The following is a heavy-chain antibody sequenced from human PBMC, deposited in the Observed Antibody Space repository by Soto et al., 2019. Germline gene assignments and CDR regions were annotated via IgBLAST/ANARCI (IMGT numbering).Heavy chain of an antibody. V-gene: IGHV3-23*01. D-gene: IGHD6-19*01. CDR1: GFTFNTYA. J-gene: IGHJ4*02. CDR2: ISATDGGT. CDR3: ANGESNGWQAFDY. Sequence: GGSLRLSCAASGFTFNTYAMSWVRQAPGKGLEWVSTISATDGGTYYADSVTGRFTISRDNSKNTLSLQMNSLRADGTAVYYCANGESNGWQAFDYWGQGTLVTVPQ.